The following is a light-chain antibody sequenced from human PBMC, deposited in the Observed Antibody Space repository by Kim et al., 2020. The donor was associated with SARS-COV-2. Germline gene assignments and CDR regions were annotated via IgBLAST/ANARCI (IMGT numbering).Light chain of an antibody. V-gene: IGLV3-1*01. CDR3: QPWDSSTVV. Sequence: SSELTQPPSVSVSPGQTASITCSGDKLGDKYACWYQQKPAQSPVLVIYQDSKRPSGIPERFSGSNSGNTATLTISGTQAMDEADYYCQPWDSSTVVFGGG. J-gene: IGLJ2*01. CDR1: KLGDKY. CDR2: QDS.